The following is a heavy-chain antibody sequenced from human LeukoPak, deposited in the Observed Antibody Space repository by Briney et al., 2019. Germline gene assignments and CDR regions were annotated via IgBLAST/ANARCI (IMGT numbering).Heavy chain of an antibody. CDR1: GGSISSYY. CDR3: ARGGYDYVWGSYRIKNWFDP. Sequence: SETLSLTCTVSGGSISSYYWSWIRQPPGKGLEWIGYIYYSGSTNYNPSLKSRVTISVDTSKNQFSLKLSSETAADTAVYYCARGGYDYVWGSYRIKNWFDPWGQGTVHRVSS. D-gene: IGHD3-16*01. CDR2: IYYSGST. J-gene: IGHJ5*02. V-gene: IGHV4-59*01.